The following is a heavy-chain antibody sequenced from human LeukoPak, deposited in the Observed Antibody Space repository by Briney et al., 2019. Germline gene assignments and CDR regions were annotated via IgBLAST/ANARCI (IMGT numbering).Heavy chain of an antibody. CDR1: GYSFTSHW. J-gene: IGHJ5*02. CDR3: ARRGLNWFDP. CDR2: IDPSDSDI. D-gene: IGHD1-26*01. Sequence: GESLKISCKGSGYSFTSHWIGWVRQMPGKGLEWMGIIDPSDSDIRYSPSFQGQVPFSADKSISTAYLQWSSLKASDTAMYYCARRGLNWFDPWGQGTLVTVSS. V-gene: IGHV5-51*01.